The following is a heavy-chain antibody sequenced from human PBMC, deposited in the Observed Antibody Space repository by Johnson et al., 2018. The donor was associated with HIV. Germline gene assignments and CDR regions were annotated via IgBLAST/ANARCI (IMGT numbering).Heavy chain of an antibody. CDR1: GFTVSSNY. J-gene: IGHJ3*02. CDR3: GRAKGNSYYGSGHDAFDI. D-gene: IGHD3-10*01. CDR2: LYSGGST. Sequence: EVQLVESGGGVVRPGGSLRLSCAASGFTVSSNYMTWVRQAPGKGLEWVSILYSGGSTYYADSVKGRFSISRDNSKNTLFLQLNSLRAEDTAVYYCGRAKGNSYYGSGHDAFDIWGRGTIVTVSS. V-gene: IGHV3-66*02.